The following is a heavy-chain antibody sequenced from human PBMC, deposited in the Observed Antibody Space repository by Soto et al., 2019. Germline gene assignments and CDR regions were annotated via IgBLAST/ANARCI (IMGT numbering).Heavy chain of an antibody. CDR2: IYYSGST. J-gene: IGHJ4*02. V-gene: IGHV4-34*01. D-gene: IGHD1-7*01. Sequence: SETLSLTCAVYGGSFSGYYWSWIRQPPGKGLEWIGYIYYSGSTYYNPSLKSRVTISVDTSKNQFSLKLSSVTAADTAVYYCARSLTNCNYERAFDYWAQGNLVTVSS. CDR3: ARSLTNCNYERAFDY. CDR1: GGSFSGYY.